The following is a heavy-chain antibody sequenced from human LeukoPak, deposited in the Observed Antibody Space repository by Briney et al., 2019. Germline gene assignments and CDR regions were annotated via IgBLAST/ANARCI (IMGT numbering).Heavy chain of an antibody. CDR3: ATSTIFGVSAFDY. CDR2: MNPNSGNT. Sequence: ASVKVSCKASGYTFTSYDINWVRQATGQGLEWMGWMNPNSGNTGRAQKFQGRVTMTRNTSISTAYMELSSLRSEDTAVYYCATSTIFGVSAFDYWGQGTLVTVSS. V-gene: IGHV1-8*01. CDR1: GYTFTSYD. D-gene: IGHD3-3*01. J-gene: IGHJ4*02.